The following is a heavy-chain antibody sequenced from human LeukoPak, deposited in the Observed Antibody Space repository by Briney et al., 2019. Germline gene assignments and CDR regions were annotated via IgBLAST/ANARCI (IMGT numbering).Heavy chain of an antibody. J-gene: IGHJ4*02. CDR2: MNPKSGYT. V-gene: IGHV1-8*03. CDR3: AKVNGDIDY. D-gene: IGHD4-17*01. Sequence: ASVKVSCRASGYTFTNYDINWVRQATGQGLEWMGWMNPKSGYTGYAQKFQGRVTITRDTSISTAYMEPRGLRSEDTAVYYCAKVNGDIDYWGQGTLVTVSS. CDR1: GYTFTNYD.